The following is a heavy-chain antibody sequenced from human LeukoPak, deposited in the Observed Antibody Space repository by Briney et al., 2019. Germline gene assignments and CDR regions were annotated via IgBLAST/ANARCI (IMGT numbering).Heavy chain of an antibody. CDR3: AKDLAVFQVVAPMTRSSGFDY. CDR1: GFTVSSNY. Sequence: GGSLRVSCAASGFTVSSNYMSWVRQAPGKGLEWVAFIRYDGSNKYYADSVKGRFTISRDNSKNTLYMQMNSLRAEDTAVYYCAKDLAVFQVVAPMTRSSGFDYWGQGTLVTASS. D-gene: IGHD3-22*01. CDR2: IRYDGSNK. J-gene: IGHJ4*02. V-gene: IGHV3-30*02.